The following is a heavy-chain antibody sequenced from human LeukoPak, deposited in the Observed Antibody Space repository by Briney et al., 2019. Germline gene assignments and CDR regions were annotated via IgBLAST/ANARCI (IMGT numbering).Heavy chain of an antibody. D-gene: IGHD6-19*01. J-gene: IGHJ4*02. Sequence: GGSLRLSCAASGFTFSGFGMNWVRQAPGKGLEWVSSVSRSSSDTYYADSVKGRFTISRDNAKNSLYLQMNSLRAEDTAVYYCARVGYSSGWYRNWGQGTLVTVSS. V-gene: IGHV3-21*04. CDR2: VSRSSSDT. CDR1: GFTFSGFG. CDR3: ARVGYSSGWYRN.